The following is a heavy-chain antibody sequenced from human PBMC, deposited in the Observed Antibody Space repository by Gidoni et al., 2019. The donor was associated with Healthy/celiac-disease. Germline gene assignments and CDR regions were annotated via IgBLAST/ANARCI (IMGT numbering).Heavy chain of an antibody. Sequence: QVQLQESGPGLVKPSETLSLTCTVSGGSVRSVSYYWSCLRQPPGKGLEWIGYIYYSGSTNYNPSLKSRVTISVDTSKNQFSLKLSSVTAADTAVYYCARTPATYYDFWSGYYPIYYFDYWGQGTLVTVSS. CDR2: IYYSGST. V-gene: IGHV4-61*01. J-gene: IGHJ4*02. CDR3: ARTPATYYDFWSGYYPIYYFDY. D-gene: IGHD3-3*01. CDR1: GGSVRSVSYY.